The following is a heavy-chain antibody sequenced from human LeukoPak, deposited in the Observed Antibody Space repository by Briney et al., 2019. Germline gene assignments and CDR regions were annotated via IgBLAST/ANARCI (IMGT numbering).Heavy chain of an antibody. CDR1: GGSISSGGYY. CDR3: ARVGGFGGEWLYMDV. J-gene: IGHJ6*03. Sequence: SETLSLTCTVSGGSISSGGYYWSWIRQTRGKGLEWIGYIYHSGSTYYNPSLKSRVSISVDRSKNQFSLKLNSVTAADTAVYYCARVGGFGGEWLYMDVWGKGTTVTVSS. CDR2: IYHSGST. D-gene: IGHD3-3*01. V-gene: IGHV4-30-2*01.